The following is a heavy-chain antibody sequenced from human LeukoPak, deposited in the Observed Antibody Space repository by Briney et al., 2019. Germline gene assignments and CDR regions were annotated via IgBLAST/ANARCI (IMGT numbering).Heavy chain of an antibody. J-gene: IGHJ4*02. V-gene: IGHV4-59*08. CDR1: GGSISSYY. CDR2: IYYSGST. D-gene: IGHD5-24*01. CDR3: ARLTRDGYNSAQKFDY. Sequence: PSETLSLTCTVSGGSISSYYWSWIRQPPGKGLEWIRHIYYSGSTDYNPSHKSRVTISVDTSKNQFSLKLSSVTAADTAVYYCARLTRDGYNSAQKFDYWGQGTLVTVSS.